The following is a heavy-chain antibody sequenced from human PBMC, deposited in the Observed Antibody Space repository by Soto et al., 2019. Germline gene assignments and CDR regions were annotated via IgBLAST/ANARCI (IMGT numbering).Heavy chain of an antibody. CDR1: GFTFSDYY. J-gene: IGHJ6*02. V-gene: IGHV3-11*06. CDR3: ARFSEDYYYYGMDV. CDR2: ISSSSSYT. Sequence: QVQLVESGGGLVKPGGSLRLSCAASGFTFSDYYMSWIRQAPGKGLGWVSYISSSSSYTNYADSVKGRFTISRDNAKNSLYLQMNSLRAEDTAVYYCARFSEDYYYYGMDVWGQGTTVTVSS.